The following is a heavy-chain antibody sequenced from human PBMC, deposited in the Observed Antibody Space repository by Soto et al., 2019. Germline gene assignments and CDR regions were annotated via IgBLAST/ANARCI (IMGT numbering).Heavy chain of an antibody. D-gene: IGHD2-2*01. Sequence: QVQLQESGPGLVKPSQTLSLTCTVSGGSISSGGYYWSWIRQHPGKGLEWIGYIYYSGSTYYNPSLKSRVXXSXDRXKNQFSLKLSSVTAADTAVYYCARGQLLSSNWFDPWGQGTLVTVSS. CDR2: IYYSGST. J-gene: IGHJ5*02. V-gene: IGHV4-31*03. CDR1: GGSISSGGYY. CDR3: ARGQLLSSNWFDP.